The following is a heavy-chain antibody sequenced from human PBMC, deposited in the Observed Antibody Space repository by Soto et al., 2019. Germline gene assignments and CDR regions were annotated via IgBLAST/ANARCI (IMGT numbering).Heavy chain of an antibody. J-gene: IGHJ4*02. V-gene: IGHV1-18*04. Sequence: QVQLVQSGTEVKKPGASVNVSCKAFGYTFTSYGFSWVRQVPGQGLEWLGWISACNGDTQYAQTMKGRLTVTTDTSTTTVNMELRSLTPADTAVYYCAREAGWQRMVPYDWGQGTLVTVS. CDR3: AREAGWQRMVPYD. CDR1: GYTFTSYG. D-gene: IGHD6-25*01. CDR2: ISACNGDT.